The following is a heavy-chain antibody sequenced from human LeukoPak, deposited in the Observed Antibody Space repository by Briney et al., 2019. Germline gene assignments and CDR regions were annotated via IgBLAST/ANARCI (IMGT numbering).Heavy chain of an antibody. D-gene: IGHD3-16*02. J-gene: IGHJ4*02. CDR2: ISSSSSYI. V-gene: IGHV3-21*01. Sequence: GGSLRLSCAASGFTFSSYSMNWVRQAPGKGLEWVSSISSSSSYIYYAGSVKGRFTISRDNAKNSLYLQMNSLRAEDTAVYYCARAGSYDYVWGSYRYEPDYWGQGTLVTVSS. CDR3: ARAGSYDYVWGSYRYEPDY. CDR1: GFTFSSYS.